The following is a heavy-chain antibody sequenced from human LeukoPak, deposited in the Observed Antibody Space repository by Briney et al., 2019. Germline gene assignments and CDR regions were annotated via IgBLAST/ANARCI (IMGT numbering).Heavy chain of an antibody. CDR3: ARLGYCSGGSCYYIDY. V-gene: IGHV4-59*01. CDR2: IHYTGST. D-gene: IGHD2-15*01. J-gene: IGHJ4*02. Sequence: SETLSLTCTVSGGXISSYYCSWMRQPPGKGLEWIGFIHYTGSTNYNPSLKSRLTMSVDTSKNQFSLKLSSVTAADAAVYYCARLGYCSGGSCYYIDYWGQGTLVTVSS. CDR1: GGXISSYY.